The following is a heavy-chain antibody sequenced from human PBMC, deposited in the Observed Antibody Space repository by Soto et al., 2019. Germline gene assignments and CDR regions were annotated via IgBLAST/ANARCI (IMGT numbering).Heavy chain of an antibody. CDR1: GGSISSNGYY. CDR2: VSYSGTT. Sequence: SETLSLTCTVSGGSISSNGYYWGWIRQPPGKGLEWIGSVSYSGTTYSNPSLKSRVTMSVDTSQDRFSLRLSSVTAADTAVYHCARRTGGYCSGGSCRTFDVWGQGTMVTVSS. V-gene: IGHV4-39*02. J-gene: IGHJ3*01. D-gene: IGHD2-15*01. CDR3: ARRTGGYCSGGSCRTFDV.